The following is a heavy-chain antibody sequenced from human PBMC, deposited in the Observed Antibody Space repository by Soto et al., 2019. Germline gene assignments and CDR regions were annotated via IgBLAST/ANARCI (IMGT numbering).Heavy chain of an antibody. CDR2: IIPIFGTA. V-gene: IGHV1-69*13. Sequence: SVKVSCKASGGTFSSYAISWVRQAPGQGLEWMGGIIPIFGTANYAQKFQGRVTITADESTSTAYMELSSLRSEDTAVYYCARDRQRWLQTPGHYYYGMDVWGQGTTVTAP. J-gene: IGHJ6*02. CDR1: GGTFSSYA. D-gene: IGHD5-12*01. CDR3: ARDRQRWLQTPGHYYYGMDV.